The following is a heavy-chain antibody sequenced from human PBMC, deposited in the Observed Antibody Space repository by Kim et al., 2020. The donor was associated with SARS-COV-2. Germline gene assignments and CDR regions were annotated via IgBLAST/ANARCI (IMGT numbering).Heavy chain of an antibody. D-gene: IGHD3-22*01. J-gene: IGHJ4*02. Sequence: SVKVSCKASGDTFSSYTISWVRQAPGQGLEWMGRIISILGMANYAQKFQGRVTITADKSTSTAYIELNSLRSDDTAVYYCATAKDAYDSSGYFVVWGQGTLVIVSS. CDR3: ATAKDAYDSSGYFVV. CDR2: IISILGMA. CDR1: GDTFSSYT. V-gene: IGHV1-69*02.